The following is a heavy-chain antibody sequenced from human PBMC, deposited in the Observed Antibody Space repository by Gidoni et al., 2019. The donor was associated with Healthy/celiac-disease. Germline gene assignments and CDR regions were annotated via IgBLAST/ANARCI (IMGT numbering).Heavy chain of an antibody. CDR2: ISNDGSNK. CDR3: ARDRGYYDFWSGLDY. D-gene: IGHD3-3*01. Sequence: QVPLVESGGGVVQPGRSRRLSCAASGLTFSRYAMHWVRQAPGKGLEWVAVISNDGSNKYYADSVKGRFTISRDNSKNTLYLQMNSLRAEDTAVYYCARDRGYYDFWSGLDYWGQGTLVTVSS. V-gene: IGHV3-30-3*01. J-gene: IGHJ4*02. CDR1: GLTFSRYA.